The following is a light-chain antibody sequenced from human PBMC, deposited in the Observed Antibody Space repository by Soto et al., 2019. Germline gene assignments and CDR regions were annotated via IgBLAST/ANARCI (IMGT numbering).Light chain of an antibody. CDR2: QAS. V-gene: IGKV1-5*03. CDR1: QGITDS. CDR3: QQYRTYPWT. Sequence: DIQMTQSPSTLSASVGDRVTVTCRASQGITDSLAWYQQKPGKVPNLLIYQASTLESGVPSRFSGSESGTEFPLTISSLQPDDFATYYCQQYRTYPWTFGQGTKVEIK. J-gene: IGKJ1*01.